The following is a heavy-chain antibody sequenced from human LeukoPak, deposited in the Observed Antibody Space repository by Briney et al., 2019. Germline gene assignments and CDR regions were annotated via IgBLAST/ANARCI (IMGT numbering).Heavy chain of an antibody. Sequence: SETLSLTCTVSGGSISSGSYYWSWIRQPAGKGLEWIGRIYTSGSTNYNPSLKSRVTISVDTSKNQFPLKLSSVTAADTAVYYCARGQGGRFLEWSESPYMDVWGKGTTVTVSS. CDR3: ARGQGGRFLEWSESPYMDV. V-gene: IGHV4-61*02. CDR1: GGSISSGSYY. J-gene: IGHJ6*03. D-gene: IGHD3-3*01. CDR2: IYTSGST.